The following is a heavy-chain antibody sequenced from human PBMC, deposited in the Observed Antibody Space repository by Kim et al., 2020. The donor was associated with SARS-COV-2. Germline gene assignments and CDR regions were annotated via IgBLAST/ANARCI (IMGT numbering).Heavy chain of an antibody. CDR3: ARDYFVLPYYDFWSGYYPSWYFDL. CDR1: GFTFSSYG. Sequence: GGSLRLSCAASGFTFSSYGMHWVRQAPGKGLEWVAVIWYDGSNKYYADSVKGRFTISRDNSKNTLYLQMNSLRAEDTAVYYCARDYFVLPYYDFWSGYYPSWYFDLWGRGTLVTVSS. CDR2: IWYDGSNK. V-gene: IGHV3-33*01. D-gene: IGHD3-3*01. J-gene: IGHJ2*01.